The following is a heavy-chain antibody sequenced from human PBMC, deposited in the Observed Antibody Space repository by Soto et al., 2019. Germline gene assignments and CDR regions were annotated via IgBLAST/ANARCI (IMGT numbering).Heavy chain of an antibody. CDR1: GYTFTSYY. D-gene: IGHD3-10*01. CDR3: ARVRSGSGSYHLSGFDP. Sequence: QVQLVQSGAEVKKPGASVKVSCKASGYTFTSYYMHWVRQAPGQGLEWMGIINPSGGSTSYAQKFPGRVTMTRDTSTSTVYMELSSLRSEDTAVYYCARVRSGSGSYHLSGFDPWGQGTLVTVSS. J-gene: IGHJ5*02. V-gene: IGHV1-46*03. CDR2: INPSGGST.